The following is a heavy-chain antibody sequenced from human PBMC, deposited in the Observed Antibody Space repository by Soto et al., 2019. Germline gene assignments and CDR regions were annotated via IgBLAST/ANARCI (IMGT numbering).Heavy chain of an antibody. J-gene: IGHJ4*02. V-gene: IGHV3-23*01. Sequence: GGSLRLSCAASGFTFSSYAMSWVRQAPGKGLEWVSAISGSGGSTYYADSVKGRFTISRDNSKNTLYLQMNSLRAEDTAVYYCAKSPSNSGYDFFAHDYWGQGTLVTVSS. D-gene: IGHD5-12*01. CDR1: GFTFSSYA. CDR3: AKSPSNSGYDFFAHDY. CDR2: ISGSGGST.